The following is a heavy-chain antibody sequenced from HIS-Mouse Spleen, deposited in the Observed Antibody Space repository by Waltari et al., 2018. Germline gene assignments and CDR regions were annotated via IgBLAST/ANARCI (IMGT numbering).Heavy chain of an antibody. Sequence: QVQLVESGAGVVQPGRSLRLSCAASGVTFSSYGMHWVRQAPGKGLEWVAVISYDGSNKYYADSVKGRFTISRDNSKHTLYLQMSSLRAEDTAVYYCAKDKHHAFDYWGQGTLVTVSS. J-gene: IGHJ4*02. V-gene: IGHV3-30*18. CDR2: ISYDGSNK. CDR1: GVTFSSYG. CDR3: AKDKHHAFDY.